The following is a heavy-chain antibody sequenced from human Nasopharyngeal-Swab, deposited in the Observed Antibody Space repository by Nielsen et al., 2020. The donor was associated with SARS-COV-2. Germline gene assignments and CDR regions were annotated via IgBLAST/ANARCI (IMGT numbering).Heavy chain of an antibody. J-gene: IGHJ5*02. CDR3: AREYGSTTWNNWFDP. Sequence: ASVKVSCKASGYTFTSYYMHWVRQAPGQGLEWMGIINPSGGSTSYAQKFQGRVTMTRDTSTSTVYMELSSLRSEDTAVYYCAREYGSTTWNNWFDPWGQGTLVTVSS. CDR2: INPSGGST. D-gene: IGHD2-15*01. V-gene: IGHV1-46*01. CDR1: GYTFTSYY.